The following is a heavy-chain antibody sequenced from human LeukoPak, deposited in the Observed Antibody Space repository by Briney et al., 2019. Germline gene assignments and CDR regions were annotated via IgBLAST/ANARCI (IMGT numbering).Heavy chain of an antibody. V-gene: IGHV3-30*04. CDR1: RFIFSNYA. D-gene: IGHD2-15*01. CDR2: ISYDGRNE. CDR3: VRQDCSAGSCYLDY. Sequence: GGSLRLSCAASRFIFSNYAMHWVRQAPGKGLDWVAVISYDGRNEYYADSVKGRFTISRDYSKNTLYLHMNSLRTEDTAVYYCVRQDCSAGSCYLDYWGHGTLVTVSS. J-gene: IGHJ4*01.